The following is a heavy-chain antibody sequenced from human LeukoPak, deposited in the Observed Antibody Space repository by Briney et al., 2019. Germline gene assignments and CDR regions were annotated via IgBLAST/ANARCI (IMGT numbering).Heavy chain of an antibody. CDR1: GYTFTSYG. D-gene: IGHD4-17*01. V-gene: IGHV1-18*01. CDR3: ARGPPGDYDHDAFDI. J-gene: IGHJ3*02. CDR2: ISAYNGNT. Sequence: GASVKVSCKASGYTFTSYGISWVRQAPGQGLEWMGWISAYNGNTNYAQKLQGRVTMTTDTSTSTAYMELRSLRSDDTAVYYCARGPPGDYDHDAFDIWGQGTMVTVSS.